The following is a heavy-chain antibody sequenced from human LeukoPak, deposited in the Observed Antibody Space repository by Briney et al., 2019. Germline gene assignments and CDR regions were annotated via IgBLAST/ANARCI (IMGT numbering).Heavy chain of an antibody. CDR3: ARGDSGWYEYYFDH. D-gene: IGHD6-19*01. CDR2: ISSSSSYI. Sequence: GGSLRLSCAASGFTFSSYSMNWVRQAPGKGLEWVSSISSSSSYIYYADSVKGRFTISRDNAKNSLYLQMNSLRAEDTAVYYCARGDSGWYEYYFDHWGQGTLVTVSS. CDR1: GFTFSSYS. V-gene: IGHV3-21*01. J-gene: IGHJ4*02.